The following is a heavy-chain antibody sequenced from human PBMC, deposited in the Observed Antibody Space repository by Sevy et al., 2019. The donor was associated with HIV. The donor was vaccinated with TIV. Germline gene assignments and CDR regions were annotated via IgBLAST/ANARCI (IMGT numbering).Heavy chain of an antibody. CDR1: GFTFSSYW. V-gene: IGHV3-7*01. Sequence: GGSLRLSCAASGFTFSSYWMTWVRQAPGKGLEYVANIKQDGSEKYYVDSVKGRFTISRDNAKNSLFLQMNSLRAEDTAGDYCAMGAGLKWGQGTLVTVSS. J-gene: IGHJ4*02. CDR2: IKQDGSEK. D-gene: IGHD6-19*01. CDR3: AMGAGLK.